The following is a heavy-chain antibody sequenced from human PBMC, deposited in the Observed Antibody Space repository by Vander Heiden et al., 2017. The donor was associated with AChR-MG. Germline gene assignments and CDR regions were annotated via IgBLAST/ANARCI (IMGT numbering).Heavy chain of an antibody. CDR3: ARNRFDDFWSGFYYYGMDV. Sequence: QVQLQQWGAGLLKPSETLSLTYAVYGGSFSGYYWSWIRQPPGKGLEWIGEINHSGSTNYNPSLKRRVTISVDTSKNQFSLKLSSVTAAETAVYYCARNRFDDFWSGFYYYGMDVWGQGTTVTVSS. CDR2: INHSGST. J-gene: IGHJ6*02. CDR1: GGSFSGYY. D-gene: IGHD3-3*01. V-gene: IGHV4-34*01.